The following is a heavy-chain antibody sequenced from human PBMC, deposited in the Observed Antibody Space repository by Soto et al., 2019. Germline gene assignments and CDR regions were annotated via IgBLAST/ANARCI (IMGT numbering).Heavy chain of an antibody. CDR2: IKSKTDGGTT. CDR3: TTDPNYDSSGYYALDAFDI. V-gene: IGHV3-15*01. CDR1: GFTYSNAW. D-gene: IGHD3-22*01. Sequence: GGSLRLSCSASGFTYSNAWMSGVRQAPGKGLEWVGRIKSKTDGGTTDYAAPVKGRFTISRDDSKNTLYLQMNSLKTEDTAVYYCTTDPNYDSSGYYALDAFDIWGQGTMVTVSS. J-gene: IGHJ3*02.